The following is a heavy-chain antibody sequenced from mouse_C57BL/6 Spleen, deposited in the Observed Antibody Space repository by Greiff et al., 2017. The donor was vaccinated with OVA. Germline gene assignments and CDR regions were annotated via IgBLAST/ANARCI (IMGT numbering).Heavy chain of an antibody. V-gene: IGHV1-81*01. CDR2: IYPRSGNT. Sequence: VQLQQSGAELARPGASVKLSCKASGYTFTSYGISWVKQRTGQGLEWIGEIYPRSGNTYYNEKFKGKATLTADTSSSTAYMELRSLTSEDSAVYFCARWEVTTYYAMDYWGQGTSVTVSS. CDR3: ARWEVTTYYAMDY. CDR1: GYTFTSYG. D-gene: IGHD2-2*01. J-gene: IGHJ4*01.